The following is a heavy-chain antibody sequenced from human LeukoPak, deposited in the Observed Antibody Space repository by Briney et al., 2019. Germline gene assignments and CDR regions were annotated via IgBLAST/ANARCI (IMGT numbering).Heavy chain of an antibody. J-gene: IGHJ4*02. V-gene: IGHV4-4*07. CDR1: GGSISSYY. Sequence: SETLSLTCTVSGGSISSYYWSWIRQPAGKGLEWIGRIYTSGSTNYNPSLKSRVTMSVDTSKNQFSLKLSSVPAADTAVYYCAREGEDTAMVDYWGQGTLVTVSS. CDR2: IYTSGST. CDR3: AREGEDTAMVDY. D-gene: IGHD5-18*01.